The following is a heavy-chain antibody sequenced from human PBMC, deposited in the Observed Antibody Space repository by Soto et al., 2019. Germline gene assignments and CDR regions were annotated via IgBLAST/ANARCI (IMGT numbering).Heavy chain of an antibody. CDR2: ISYDGSNK. CDR1: GFTFSSYG. V-gene: IGHV3-30*18. J-gene: IGHJ4*02. Sequence: QVQLVESGGGVVQPGRSLRLSCAASGFTFSSYGMHWVHQAPGKGLEWVAVISYDGSNKYYADSVKGRFTISRDNSKNTLYLQMNSLRAEDTAVYYCAKDWRLFGSGSTTDVDYWGQGTLVTVSS. D-gene: IGHD3-10*01. CDR3: AKDWRLFGSGSTTDVDY.